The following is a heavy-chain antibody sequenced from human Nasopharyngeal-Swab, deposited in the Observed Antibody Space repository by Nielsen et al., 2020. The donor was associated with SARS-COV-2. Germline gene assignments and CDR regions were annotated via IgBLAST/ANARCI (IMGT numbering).Heavy chain of an antibody. CDR3: ARRGASGHDQGSYYYYYYYMDV. J-gene: IGHJ6*03. Sequence: WVRQAPGQGLEWMGGIIPIFGTANYAQKLQGRVTMTTDTSTSTAYMELRSLRSDDTAVYYCARRGASGHDQGSYYYYYYYMDVWGKGTTVTVSS. V-gene: IGHV1-69*05. D-gene: IGHD5-12*01. CDR2: IIPIFGTA.